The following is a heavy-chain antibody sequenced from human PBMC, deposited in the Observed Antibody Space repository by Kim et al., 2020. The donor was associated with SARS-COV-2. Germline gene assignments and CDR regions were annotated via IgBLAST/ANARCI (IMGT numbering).Heavy chain of an antibody. CDR1: GGSISSSSYY. V-gene: IGHV4-39*01. Sequence: SETLSLTCTVSGGSISSSSYYWGWIRQPPGKGLEWIGSIYYSGSTYYNPSLKSRVTISVDTSKNQFSLKLSSVTAADTAVYYCASPTIFDHGPYSGWYLPVGAYGMDVWGQGTTVTVSS. CDR3: ASPTIFDHGPYSGWYLPVGAYGMDV. CDR2: IYYSGST. J-gene: IGHJ6*02. D-gene: IGHD6-19*01.